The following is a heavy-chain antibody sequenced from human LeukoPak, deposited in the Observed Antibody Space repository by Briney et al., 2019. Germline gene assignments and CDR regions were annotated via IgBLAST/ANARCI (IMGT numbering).Heavy chain of an antibody. CDR1: GFTFSDHF. CDR3: VRNQGRPGDY. Sequence: GGSLRLSCAASGFTFSDHFLDWVRQAPGKGLEWVGRTRNKAHNYTPSYAASVQGRFTISRHASNKLMYLQMNSLKTEDTAVYFCVRNQGRPGDYCGQGTLVTVSS. D-gene: IGHD2-2*01. CDR2: TRNKAHNYTP. J-gene: IGHJ4*02. V-gene: IGHV3-72*01.